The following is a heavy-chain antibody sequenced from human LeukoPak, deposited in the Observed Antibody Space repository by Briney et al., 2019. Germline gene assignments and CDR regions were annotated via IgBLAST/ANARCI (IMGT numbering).Heavy chain of an antibody. CDR3: AKDRMKWRVAAASIEY. V-gene: IGHV3-23*01. D-gene: IGHD2-2*01. Sequence: PAESLRLSCAPSGFIFSSYAMSWVRQAPGKGLEWVSALIGSGGNTYYADSGKGRFTISRHNSKSTLYLQMNSQRGDDTAVYYCAKDRMKWRVAAASIEYWGRGTLVTVST. CDR1: GFIFSSYA. J-gene: IGHJ4*02. CDR2: LIGSGGNT.